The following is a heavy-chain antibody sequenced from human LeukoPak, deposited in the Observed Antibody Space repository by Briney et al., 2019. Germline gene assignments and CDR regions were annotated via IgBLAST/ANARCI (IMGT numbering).Heavy chain of an antibody. Sequence: ASVKVSCKASGYTFTSYAMNWVRQAPGQGLEWMGWINTNTGNPTYAQGLTGRFVFSLDTSVSTAYLQISSLKAEDTAVYHCARDYRPYSSGWYFDYWGQGTLVTVSS. CDR3: ARDYRPYSSGWYFDY. CDR1: GYTFTSYA. CDR2: INTNTGNP. J-gene: IGHJ4*02. V-gene: IGHV7-4-1*02. D-gene: IGHD6-19*01.